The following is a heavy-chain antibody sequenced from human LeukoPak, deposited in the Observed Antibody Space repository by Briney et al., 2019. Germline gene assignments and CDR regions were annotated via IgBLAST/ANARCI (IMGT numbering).Heavy chain of an antibody. CDR2: ISAYNGNT. Sequence: ASVKVSCKASGYTFTSYGISWVRQAPGQGLEWMGWISAYNGNTNYVQKLQGRVTMTTDTSTSTAYMELRSLRSDDTAVYYCARDKRQWLVPSWFDPWGQGTLVTVSS. CDR1: GYTFTSYG. D-gene: IGHD6-19*01. CDR3: ARDKRQWLVPSWFDP. J-gene: IGHJ5*02. V-gene: IGHV1-18*01.